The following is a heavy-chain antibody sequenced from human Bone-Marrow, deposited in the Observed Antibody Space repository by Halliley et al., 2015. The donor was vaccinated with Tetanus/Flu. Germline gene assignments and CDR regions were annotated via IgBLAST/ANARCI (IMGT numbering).Heavy chain of an antibody. CDR2: ISRNGAST. CDR3: AKGTKYTNYDFYAMDL. J-gene: IGHJ6*02. Sequence: SLRLSCAASGFTFSTYAMIWVRQAPGKGLEWVSDISRNGASTYHADSVKGRFTLSRDNSKNTLYLQLNSLRAEDTAVYYCAKGTKYTNYDFYAMDLWGQGPTVLVPS. V-gene: IGHV3-23*01. CDR1: GFTFSTYA. D-gene: IGHD3-10*01.